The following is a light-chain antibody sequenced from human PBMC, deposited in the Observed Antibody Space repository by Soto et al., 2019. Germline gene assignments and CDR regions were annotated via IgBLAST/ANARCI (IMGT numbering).Light chain of an antibody. CDR2: STS. CDR3: QQSYTTPT. J-gene: IGKJ1*01. CDR1: QNIKMY. Sequence: DIQMTQSPSSLSASVGDRVTIICRASQNIKMYLNWYHQKPGKAPNLLIYSTSKLHNGVPSRFSGRGSGTDFTLTISSLQPDDFGTFFCQQSYTTPTFGQGTKVEVK. V-gene: IGKV1-39*01.